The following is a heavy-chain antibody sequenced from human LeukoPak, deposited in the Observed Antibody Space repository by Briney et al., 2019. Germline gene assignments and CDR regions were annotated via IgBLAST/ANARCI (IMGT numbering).Heavy chain of an antibody. CDR2: IYYSGST. J-gene: IGHJ4*02. V-gene: IGHV4-61*01. D-gene: IGHD1-26*01. Sequence: SETLSLTCTVSGGSVSSGSYYWSWIRQPPGKGLEWIGYIYYSGSTNYIPSLKSRVTISVDTSKNQFSLKLSSVTAADTAVYYCARARVSGSQDFDYWGQGTLVTVSS. CDR1: GGSVSSGSYY. CDR3: ARARVSGSQDFDY.